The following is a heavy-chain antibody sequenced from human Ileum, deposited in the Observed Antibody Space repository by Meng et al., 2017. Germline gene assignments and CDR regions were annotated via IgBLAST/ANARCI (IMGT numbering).Heavy chain of an antibody. J-gene: IGHJ4*02. D-gene: IGHD3-16*01. V-gene: IGHV3-74*01. CDR3: ARINYVEDS. Sequence: EGRIVEAGGGLVQPGGSLRLSCAASGFTFSNYWMNWVRQTPGKVLVWVSRINEDGRVTNYADSVEGRFTVSRDNAKNTLYLQMNSLRVEDTGIYYCARINYVEDSWGQGTLVTVSS. CDR1: GFTFSNYW. CDR2: INEDGRVT.